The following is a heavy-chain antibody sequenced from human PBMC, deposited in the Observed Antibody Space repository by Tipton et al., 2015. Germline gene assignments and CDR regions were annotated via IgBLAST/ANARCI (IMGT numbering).Heavy chain of an antibody. CDR1: GFIVSSNY. V-gene: IGHV3-74*01. Sequence: SLRLSCAASGFIVSSNYMTWVRQAPGKGLEWVSRINNDGSSTNYAGSVKGRFTISRDNAKNTLYLQMNSLRAEDTAVYYCARGPPYDLDSSADHYWGQSNLVSVSS. CDR3: ARGPPYDLDSSADHY. D-gene: IGHD3-22*01. CDR2: INNDGSST. J-gene: IGHJ4*02.